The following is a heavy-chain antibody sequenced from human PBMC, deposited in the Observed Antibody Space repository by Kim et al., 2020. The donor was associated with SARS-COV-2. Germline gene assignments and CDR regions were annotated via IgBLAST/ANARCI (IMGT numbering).Heavy chain of an antibody. CDR3: AKGTDYGLTTYWYFDL. Sequence: GGSLRLSCAASGFTFSSYAMSWVRQAPGKGLEWVSAISGSGGSTYYADSVMGRFTISRDNSKNTLYLQMNSLRAEDTAVYYCAKGTDYGLTTYWYFDLWGRGTLVTVSS. CDR1: GFTFSSYA. J-gene: IGHJ2*01. CDR2: ISGSGGST. V-gene: IGHV3-23*01. D-gene: IGHD4-17*01.